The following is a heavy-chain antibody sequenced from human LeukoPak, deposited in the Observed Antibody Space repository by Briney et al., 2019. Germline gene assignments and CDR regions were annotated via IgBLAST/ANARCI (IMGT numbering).Heavy chain of an antibody. D-gene: IGHD2-15*01. J-gene: IGHJ5*02. V-gene: IGHV3-23*01. CDR1: GFTFSSYA. CDR2: ISGSGGST. Sequence: PGGSLRLSCAASGFTFSSYAMTWVRQAPGKGLEWVSAISGSGGSTYYADSVKGRFTISRDNSKNTLYLQMNSLRAEDTAVYYCAKDSAATVRYNWFDPWGQGTLVTVSS. CDR3: AKDSAATVRYNWFDP.